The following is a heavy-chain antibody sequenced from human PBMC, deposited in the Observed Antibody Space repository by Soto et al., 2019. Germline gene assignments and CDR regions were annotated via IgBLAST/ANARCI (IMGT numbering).Heavy chain of an antibody. CDR1: GFPFTNYW. V-gene: IGHV3-15*05. D-gene: IGHD1-20*01. J-gene: IGHJ4*02. CDR3: STAGHLTGWPH. CDR2: IKSKTDGGTI. Sequence: EVQLVESGGGLVKPGGSLRLSCAASGFPFTNYWMTWVRQAPGEGLEWVGRIKSKTDGGTIDYAAPVKGRFTISRDDSQSTVYLQMNSLKIEDTAVYYCSTAGHLTGWPHWGRGTLVTVSS.